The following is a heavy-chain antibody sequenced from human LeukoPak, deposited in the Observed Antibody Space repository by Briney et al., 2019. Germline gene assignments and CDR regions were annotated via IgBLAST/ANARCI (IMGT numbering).Heavy chain of an antibody. J-gene: IGHJ4*02. CDR3: ARDITTGILALDY. D-gene: IGHD1-14*01. Sequence: GGSLRLSCAASGFTFRSYGMHWVRPAPGKGLEWVADIWFDGSKKYYADSVKGRFTISRDNFRNTLYLQMNSLRAEDTAVYYCARDITTGILALDYWGQGTLVTVSS. CDR1: GFTFRSYG. CDR2: IWFDGSKK. V-gene: IGHV3-33*01.